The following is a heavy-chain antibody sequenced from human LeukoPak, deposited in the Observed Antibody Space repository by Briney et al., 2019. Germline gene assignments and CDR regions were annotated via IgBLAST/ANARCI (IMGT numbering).Heavy chain of an antibody. J-gene: IGHJ4*02. Sequence: ASVKVSCKPSGYTFTSFGISWVRQAPGQGLEWMGWIGAYNGDTNYAQKFQGRVTMTTDTSTSTAYMDLRSLRSDDTAVYYCTRDHCRGDNCPSFDYWGQGALVTVSS. V-gene: IGHV1-18*04. CDR3: TRDHCRGDNCPSFDY. D-gene: IGHD2-15*01. CDR1: GYTFTSFG. CDR2: IGAYNGDT.